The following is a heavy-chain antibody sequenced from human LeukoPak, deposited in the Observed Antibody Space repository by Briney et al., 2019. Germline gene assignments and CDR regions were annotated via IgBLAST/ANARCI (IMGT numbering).Heavy chain of an antibody. J-gene: IGHJ4*02. V-gene: IGHV4-39*01. Sequence: TGGSLRLSCAASGFTFSSYWMSWVRQAPGKGLEWIGSIYKTGSTNYSPSLKSRVFISVDTSNNQFSLKLTSVTAADTALYFCARHQTNNYGPGTPFDFWGQGTLVSVSS. CDR2: IYKTGST. D-gene: IGHD3-10*01. CDR3: ARHQTNNYGPGTPFDF. CDR1: GFTFSSYW.